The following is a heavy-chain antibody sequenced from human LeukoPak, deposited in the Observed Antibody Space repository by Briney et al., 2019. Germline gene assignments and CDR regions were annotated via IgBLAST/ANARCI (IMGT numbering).Heavy chain of an antibody. CDR1: GFTFSSYA. CDR3: ASRDGYNFHAFDI. D-gene: IGHD5-24*01. J-gene: IGHJ3*02. CDR2: ISYDGSNK. Sequence: GRSLRLSCAASGFTFSSYAIHWVRQAPGKGLEWVAVISYDGSNKYYADSVKGRFTISRDNSKNTLYLQMNSLRAEDTAVYYCASRDGYNFHAFDIWGQGTMVTVSS. V-gene: IGHV3-30-3*01.